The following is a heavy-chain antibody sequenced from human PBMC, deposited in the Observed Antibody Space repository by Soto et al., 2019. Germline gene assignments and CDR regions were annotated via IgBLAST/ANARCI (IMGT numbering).Heavy chain of an antibody. V-gene: IGHV3-33*01. D-gene: IGHD6-19*01. CDR3: ARAASSGVAFDY. CDR1: GFTFSSYG. Sequence: QVHLVESGGGVVQPGRSLRLSCAASGFTFSSYGMHWVRQAPGKGLEWVAVIWYDGSNKYYADSVKGRFTISRDNSKNPLYLQMNSLRGEDTAVYYCARAASSGVAFDYWGQGTLVTVSS. CDR2: IWYDGSNK. J-gene: IGHJ4*02.